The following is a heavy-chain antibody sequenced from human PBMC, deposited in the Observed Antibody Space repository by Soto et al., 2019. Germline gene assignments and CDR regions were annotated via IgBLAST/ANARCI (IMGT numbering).Heavy chain of an antibody. CDR1: GGSISSYY. CDR3: ARLLLGGNSVWYFDY. Sequence: TSETLSLTCTVSGGSISSYYWSWIRQPPGKGLEWIGYIYYSGSTNYNPSLKSRVTISVDTSKNQFSLKLSSVTAADTAVYYCARLLLGGNSVWYFDYWGQGTLVTVS. V-gene: IGHV4-59*01. CDR2: IYYSGST. D-gene: IGHD2-21*02. J-gene: IGHJ4*02.